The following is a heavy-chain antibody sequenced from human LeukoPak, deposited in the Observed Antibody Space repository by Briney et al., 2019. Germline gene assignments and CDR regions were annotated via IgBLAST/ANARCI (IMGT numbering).Heavy chain of an antibody. J-gene: IGHJ3*01. D-gene: IGHD2-8*01. V-gene: IGHV4-61*02. Sequence: SETLSLTCTVSGGSISSGSYYWSWIRQPAGKGLEWIGRTYTSGSTNYNPSLKSRVTISVDTSKNQFSLKLSSVTAADTAVYYCARDHARYCTNGVCYPSLWGQGTMVTVSS. CDR3: ARDHARYCTNGVCYPSL. CDR1: GGSISSGSYY. CDR2: TYTSGST.